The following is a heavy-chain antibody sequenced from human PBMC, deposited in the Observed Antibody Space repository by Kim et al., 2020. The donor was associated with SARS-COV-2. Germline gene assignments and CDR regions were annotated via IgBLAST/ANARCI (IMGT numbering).Heavy chain of an antibody. Sequence: SETLSLTCTVSGVSISPYYWSWIRQPPGKGLEWIGYIYYSCITVYNPSLRGRVTISVYTSNNHFSLQLSSVTAADTAVYYFSRTKSSSNWSFDYWGQGTLVTVSS. D-gene: IGHD6-13*01. CDR3: SRTKSSSNWSFDY. CDR2: IYYSCIT. J-gene: IGHJ4*02. V-gene: IGHV4-59*13. CDR1: GVSISPYY.